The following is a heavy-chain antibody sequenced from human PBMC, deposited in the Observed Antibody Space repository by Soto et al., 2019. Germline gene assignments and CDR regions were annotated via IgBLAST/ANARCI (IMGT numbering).Heavy chain of an antibody. CDR3: AKEGGFKQPFDH. J-gene: IGHJ4*02. V-gene: IGHV3-23*01. CDR1: GFTFSNFG. D-gene: IGHD6-13*01. Sequence: EVQLLESGGGLVQPGGSLRLSCEASGFTFSNFGMGWVRQSPGKGLEWVSAISDSGIRTYYADYVKGQLTISRDNSKNTLYLHIDSLRAEDTAIYHCAKEGGFKQPFDHWGQGTLVTVSS. CDR2: ISDSGIRT.